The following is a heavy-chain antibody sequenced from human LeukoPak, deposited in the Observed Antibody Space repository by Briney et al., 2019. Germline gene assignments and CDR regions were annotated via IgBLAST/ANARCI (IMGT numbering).Heavy chain of an antibody. CDR1: GGSISSSSYY. V-gene: IGHV4-39*07. CDR2: IYYSGST. J-gene: IGHJ4*02. D-gene: IGHD3-22*01. CDR3: ARGVKYYDSSGYPHFDY. Sequence: SETLSLTCTVSGGSISSSSYYWGWIRQPPGKGLEWIGSIYYSGSTYYNPSLKSRVTISVDTSKNQFSLKLSSVTAADTAVYYCARGVKYYDSSGYPHFDYWGQGTLVTVSS.